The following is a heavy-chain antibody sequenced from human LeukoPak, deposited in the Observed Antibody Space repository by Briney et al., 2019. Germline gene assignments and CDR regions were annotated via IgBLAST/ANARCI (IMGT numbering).Heavy chain of an antibody. CDR2: VHFSGNT. V-gene: IGHV4-59*01. CDR3: ARVFGDSELRIDC. D-gene: IGHD3-10*01. Sequence: SETLSLTCTVSGYSITDSFWSWIRQSPGRAPEWIGYVHFSGNTNYNPSLKSRVTISVDTSKNQFSLHLRSVTAADTAVFYCARVFGDSELRIDCWGQGTQVTVSS. J-gene: IGHJ4*02. CDR1: GYSITDSF.